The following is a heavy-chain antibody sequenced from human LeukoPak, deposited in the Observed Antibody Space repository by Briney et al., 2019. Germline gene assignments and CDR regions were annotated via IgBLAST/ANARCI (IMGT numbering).Heavy chain of an antibody. CDR1: GYTFTSYG. J-gene: IGHJ6*03. D-gene: IGHD2-21*01. CDR2: ISAYNGNT. CDR3: ARVGGGEGRPAYYYYYYHMDV. V-gene: IGHV1-18*01. Sequence: ASVKVPCKASGYTFTSYGISWVRQAPGQGLEWMGWISAYNGNTNYAQKLQGRVTMTTDTSTSTAYMELRSLRSDDTAVYYCARVGGGEGRPAYYYYYYHMDVWGKGTTVTVSS.